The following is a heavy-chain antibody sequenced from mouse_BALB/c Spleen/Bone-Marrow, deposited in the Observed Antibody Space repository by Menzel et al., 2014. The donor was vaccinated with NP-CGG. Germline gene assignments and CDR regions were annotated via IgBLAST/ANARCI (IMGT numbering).Heavy chain of an antibody. D-gene: IGHD1-1*01. Sequence: DVQLVESGGDLVKPGGSLKLSCAASGFTFSSYGMSWVRQTPDKRLEWVATISSGGTYTYYPDSVKGRFTISRDNAKHTRYLQMSSLKSEDTAMYYCARQGTTVVAPAMDYWGQGTSVTVSS. CDR1: GFTFSSYG. V-gene: IGHV5-6*01. CDR3: ARQGTTVVAPAMDY. J-gene: IGHJ4*01. CDR2: ISSGGTYT.